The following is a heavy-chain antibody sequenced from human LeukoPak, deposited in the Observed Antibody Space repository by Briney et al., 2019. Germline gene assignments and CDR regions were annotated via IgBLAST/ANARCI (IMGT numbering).Heavy chain of an antibody. CDR3: AKRVGATTIDY. Sequence: PGGSLRLSCAASGFTFSSYGMHWVRQAPGKGLEWVSFIRYDGGNKYYADSVKGRFIISRDNSKNTLYLQMNSLRGEDTAVYYCAKRVGATTIDYWGQGTLVTVSS. CDR1: GFTFSSYG. J-gene: IGHJ4*02. D-gene: IGHD1-26*01. V-gene: IGHV3-30*02. CDR2: IRYDGGNK.